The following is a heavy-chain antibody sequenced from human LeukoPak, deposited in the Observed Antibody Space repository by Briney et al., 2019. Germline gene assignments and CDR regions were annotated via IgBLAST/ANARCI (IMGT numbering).Heavy chain of an antibody. Sequence: PGGSLRLSCAASGFTFSSYSMNWVRQAPGKGLEWVSYISSSSSTIYYADSVKGRFTISRDNAKNSLYLQMNSLRAADTAVYYCARDRLAVAGYYYYYGMDVWGQGTTVTVSS. D-gene: IGHD6-19*01. J-gene: IGHJ6*02. CDR3: ARDRLAVAGYYYYYGMDV. CDR1: GFTFSSYS. V-gene: IGHV3-48*04. CDR2: ISSSSSTI.